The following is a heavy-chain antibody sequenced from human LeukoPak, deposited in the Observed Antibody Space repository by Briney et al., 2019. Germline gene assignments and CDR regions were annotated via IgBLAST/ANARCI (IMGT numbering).Heavy chain of an antibody. CDR1: GGTFSSYA. CDR3: AKMSGSYFVRIDY. D-gene: IGHD3-10*01. V-gene: IGHV1-69*13. J-gene: IGHJ4*02. CDR2: IIPIFHTS. Sequence: ASVKVSCKASGGTFSSYAFSWARQAPGQGLEWMGGIIPIFHTSYYPQKFQGRVTITADESTSTVYMDLSSLRSEDTALYYCAKMSGSYFVRIDYWGQGTLVTVSS.